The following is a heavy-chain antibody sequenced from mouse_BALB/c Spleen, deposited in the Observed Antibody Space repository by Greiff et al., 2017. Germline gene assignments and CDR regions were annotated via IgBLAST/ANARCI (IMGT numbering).Heavy chain of an antibody. CDR2: ISSGGSYT. CDR3: ARREDAMDY. V-gene: IGHV5-9-3*01. Sequence: EVQRVESGGGLVKPGGSLKLSCAASGFTFSSYAMSWVRQTPEKRLEWVATISSGGSYTYYPDSVKGRFTISRDNAKNTLYLQMSSLRSEDTAMYYCARREDAMDYWGQGTSVTVSS. CDR1: GFTFSSYA. J-gene: IGHJ4*01.